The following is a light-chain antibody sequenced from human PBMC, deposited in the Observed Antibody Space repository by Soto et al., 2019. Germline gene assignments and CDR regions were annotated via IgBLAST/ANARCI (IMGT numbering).Light chain of an antibody. Sequence: QSVLTQPPSASGSPGQSVTISCTGTSSDVGGYASVSWYQQHPGKTPKLMIYEVTKRPSGVPDRFSGSKSGNTASLTVSGLQAEDEADYYCSSFTGSNTLIFGGGTKVTVL. J-gene: IGLJ2*01. CDR3: SSFTGSNTLI. V-gene: IGLV2-8*01. CDR2: EVT. CDR1: SSDVGGYAS.